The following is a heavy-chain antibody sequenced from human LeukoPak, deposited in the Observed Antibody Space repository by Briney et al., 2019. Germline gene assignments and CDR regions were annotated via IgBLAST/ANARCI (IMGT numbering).Heavy chain of an antibody. J-gene: IGHJ4*02. V-gene: IGHV3-7*01. D-gene: IGHD2/OR15-2a*01. CDR1: GFGFSNFW. CDR2: IREDGSLK. CDR3: VRDWAPASMQAAPFDC. Sequence: GGSLRLSCAASGFGFSNFWMSWVRQAPGKGPEWVANIREDGSLKNYVDSVEGRFTVSRDNAKNTLYLQMNSLRLEDTAVYYCVRDWAPASMQAAPFDCWGQGTLVTVSS.